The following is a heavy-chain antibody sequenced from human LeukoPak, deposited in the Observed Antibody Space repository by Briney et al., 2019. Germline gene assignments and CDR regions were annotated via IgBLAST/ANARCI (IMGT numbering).Heavy chain of an antibody. D-gene: IGHD2-8*01. V-gene: IGHV3-23*01. J-gene: IGHJ5*02. CDR3: ARCMVLRQGWCNWFDT. Sequence: GGSLRLSCAASGFALTSYAMSWVRQAPGQGLEWVSSISISGVSTYYADSVKGRFTIYRDNSENTLHLQMNSLRVEDTAIYFCARCMVLRQGWCNWFDTWGQGTLVTVSS. CDR2: ISISGVST. CDR1: GFALTSYA.